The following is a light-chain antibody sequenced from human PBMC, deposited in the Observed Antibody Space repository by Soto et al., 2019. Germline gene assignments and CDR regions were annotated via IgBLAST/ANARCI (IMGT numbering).Light chain of an antibody. Sequence: EIVLTQSPATLSLSPGERATLSCRASQSVGNFIAWYQQKPGQAPRLLIYDTSNRFTGIPVRFSGSGSGTDFTLTIHSLESEDSAVFYCQQRSAWPLTFGGGARVEIK. V-gene: IGKV3-11*01. CDR3: QQRSAWPLT. CDR2: DTS. CDR1: QSVGNF. J-gene: IGKJ4*01.